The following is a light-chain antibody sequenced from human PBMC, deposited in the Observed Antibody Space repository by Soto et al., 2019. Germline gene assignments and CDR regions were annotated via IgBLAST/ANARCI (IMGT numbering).Light chain of an antibody. Sequence: DIQMPQSPSTLSGSVGDSVTITCRASQTISSWLAWYQQKPGKAPKLLIYKASTLKSGVPSRLSGSGSGTEFTLTISSLQPDDFATDDCQHYNSYSEAFGQGTKVDIK. CDR3: QHYNSYSEA. J-gene: IGKJ1*01. V-gene: IGKV1-5*03. CDR1: QTISSW. CDR2: KAS.